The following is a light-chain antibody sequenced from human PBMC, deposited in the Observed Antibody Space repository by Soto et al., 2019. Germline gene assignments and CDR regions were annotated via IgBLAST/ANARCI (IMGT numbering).Light chain of an antibody. CDR1: QSVSSN. CDR3: QQYSVWPLT. J-gene: IGKJ4*01. CDR2: DAS. V-gene: IGKV3-15*01. Sequence: EIVLTQSPATLSLSPGERATLSCRASQSVSSNLAWYQQKPGQAPRLLIYDASTRATGIPARFSGTGSETDFTLTISGLQSEDSAVYYCQQYSVWPLTFGGGTKVDIK.